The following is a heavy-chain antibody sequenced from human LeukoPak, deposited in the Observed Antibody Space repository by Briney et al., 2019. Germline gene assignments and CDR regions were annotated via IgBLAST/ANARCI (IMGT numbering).Heavy chain of an antibody. D-gene: IGHD2-2*01. CDR3: ATVPASSSAFDI. V-gene: IGHV3-30*02. CDR1: GFTFSSYG. CDR2: IRYDGSNK. J-gene: IGHJ3*02. Sequence: PGGSLRLSCAASGFTFSSYGMHWVRQAPGKGLEWVAFIRYDGSNKYYADSVKGRFTISRDNSKNTLYLQMNSLRAEDTAVYYCATVPASSSAFDIWGQGTMVTVSS.